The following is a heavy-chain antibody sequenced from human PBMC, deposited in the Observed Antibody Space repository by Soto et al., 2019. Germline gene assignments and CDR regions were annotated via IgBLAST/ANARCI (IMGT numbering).Heavy chain of an antibody. V-gene: IGHV1-69*13. CDR3: ARLVYDSSGYPSDY. J-gene: IGHJ4*02. Sequence: XVKVSCKASGSTFSSYAISWVRQAPGQXLEWMGGIITIFGTAKYAQKLKGRVXXTADESTXXAYMELSRLRSEETAVYYCARLVYDSSGYPSDYWGQGTLVTV. D-gene: IGHD3-22*01. CDR1: GSTFSSYA. CDR2: IITIFGTA.